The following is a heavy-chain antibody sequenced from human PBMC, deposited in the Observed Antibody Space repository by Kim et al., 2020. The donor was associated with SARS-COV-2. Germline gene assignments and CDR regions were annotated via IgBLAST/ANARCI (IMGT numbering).Heavy chain of an antibody. V-gene: IGHV3-74*01. CDR2: IKSDGTDT. Sequence: GGSLRLSCAASGFTFSSYWMHWVRQVPGKGLIWVSRIKSDGTDTVYADSVKGRFTVSRDNARNTLYLQMKSLRAEDTALYYCVRGVYYYDSNAFGPWGQGTLAPVST. CDR3: VRGVYYYDSNAFGP. J-gene: IGHJ5*02. D-gene: IGHD3-22*01. CDR1: GFTFSSYW.